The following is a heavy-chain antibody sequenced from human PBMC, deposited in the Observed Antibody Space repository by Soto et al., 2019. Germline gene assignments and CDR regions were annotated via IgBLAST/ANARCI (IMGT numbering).Heavy chain of an antibody. CDR3: VSSGGSSAYYYYYMDV. J-gene: IGHJ6*03. CDR1: GGTFSSYT. D-gene: IGHD2-15*01. Sequence: GASVKVSCKASGGTFSSYTISWVRQAPGQGLEWMGRIIPILGIANYAQKLQGRVTITADKSTSTAYMELSSLRSEDTAVYYCVSSGGSSAYYYYYMDVWGKGTTVTVSS. CDR2: IIPILGIA. V-gene: IGHV1-69*02.